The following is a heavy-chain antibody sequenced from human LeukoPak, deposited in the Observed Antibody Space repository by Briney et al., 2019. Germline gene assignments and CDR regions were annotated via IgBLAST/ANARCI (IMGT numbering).Heavy chain of an antibody. CDR1: GFTFSSYG. Sequence: GGSLRLSCAASGFTFSSYGMHWVRQAPGKGLEWVAVISYDGSNKYYADSVKGRFTISRDNSKNTLYLQINSLRAEDTAVYYCAKAAVAGYYFDYWGQGTLVTVSS. V-gene: IGHV3-30*18. CDR3: AKAAVAGYYFDY. CDR2: ISYDGSNK. D-gene: IGHD6-19*01. J-gene: IGHJ4*02.